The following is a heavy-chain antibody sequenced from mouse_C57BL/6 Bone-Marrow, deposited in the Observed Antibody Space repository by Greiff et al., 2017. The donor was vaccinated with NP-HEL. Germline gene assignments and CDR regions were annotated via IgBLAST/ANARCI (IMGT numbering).Heavy chain of an antibody. J-gene: IGHJ1*03. Sequence: DVKLVESGGGLVQPGGSLKLSCAASGFTFSDYYMYWVRQTPEKRLEWVAYISNGGGSTYYPDTVKGRFTISRDNAKNTLYLQMSRLKSEDTAMYYCARHGSSYEYFDVWGTGTTVTVSS. D-gene: IGHD1-1*01. V-gene: IGHV5-12*01. CDR3: ARHGSSYEYFDV. CDR1: GFTFSDYY. CDR2: ISNGGGST.